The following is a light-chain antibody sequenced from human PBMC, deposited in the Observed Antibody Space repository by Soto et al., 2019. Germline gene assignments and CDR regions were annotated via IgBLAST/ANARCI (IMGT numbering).Light chain of an antibody. J-gene: IGKJ1*01. CDR1: QNTNNY. Sequence: EIVMTQSPATLSVSPGERATLSCRASQNTNNYLAWYQQKPGQAPRLLIDGVSTRATGIPARFSGSGSGTEFTLTISSLQSEDFATYYCLQDYNYPRTFGQGTKVEIK. V-gene: IGKV3-15*01. CDR2: GVS. CDR3: LQDYNYPRT.